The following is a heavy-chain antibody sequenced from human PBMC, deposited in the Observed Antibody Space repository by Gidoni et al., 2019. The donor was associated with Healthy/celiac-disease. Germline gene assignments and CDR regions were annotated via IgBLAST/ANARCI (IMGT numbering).Heavy chain of an antibody. CDR3: ARGGAVGDY. D-gene: IGHD6-19*01. J-gene: IGHJ4*02. V-gene: IGHV3-30-3*01. CDR1: GLTFSSYA. CDR2: ISYDGSNK. Sequence: QVQLVEAGGGVVQPGGSLRLSCAASGLTFSSYAMHWVRQGPGKGLEWVTVISYDGSNKYYADAVKGRFNISRDNSKNTLYLQMNSLRAEDTAGYYCARGGAVGDYWGQGTLVTVSS.